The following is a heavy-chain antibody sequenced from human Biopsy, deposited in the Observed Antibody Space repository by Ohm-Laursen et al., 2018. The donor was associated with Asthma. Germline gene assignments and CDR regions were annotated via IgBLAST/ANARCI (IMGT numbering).Heavy chain of an antibody. Sequence: SSVKVSCKASGYNFISFAIHWVRQAPGQRLEWMGWINAGNGNTKYSQKFQGRVSITRDTSASTAYMELTSLRSEDTAAYYCARTFYDFLTGQVKDAFGIWGQGTMVTVSS. D-gene: IGHD3-9*01. CDR2: INAGNGNT. CDR3: ARTFYDFLTGQVKDAFGI. J-gene: IGHJ3*02. CDR1: GYNFISFA. V-gene: IGHV1-3*01.